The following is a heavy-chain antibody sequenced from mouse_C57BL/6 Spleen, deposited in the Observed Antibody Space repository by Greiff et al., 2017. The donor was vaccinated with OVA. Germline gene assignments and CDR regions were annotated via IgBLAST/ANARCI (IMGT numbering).Heavy chain of an antibody. CDR2: INPGSGGT. J-gene: IGHJ3*01. V-gene: IGHV1-54*01. CDR1: GYAFTNYL. CDR3: ARDEGN. Sequence: VQLQQSGAELVRPGTSVKVSCKASGYAFTNYLIEWVKQRPGQGLEWIGVINPGSGGTNYNEKFKGKATLTADKSSSTAYMQLSSLTSEDSAVYFCARDEGNWGQGNLVTVSA.